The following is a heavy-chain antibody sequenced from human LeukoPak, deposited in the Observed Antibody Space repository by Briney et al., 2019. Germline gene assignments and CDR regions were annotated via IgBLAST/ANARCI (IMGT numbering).Heavy chain of an antibody. V-gene: IGHV4-38-2*02. D-gene: IGHD3-9*01. J-gene: IGHJ5*02. CDR1: GYSISRDYY. CDR3: ARDLGSRYDILTGYSPWFDP. Sequence: PSETLSLTCAVSGYSISRDYYWGWIRQPPGKGLEWIGSFYHSGSTYYKPSLKSRVTISVDTSKNQFSLKLSSVTAADTAVYYCARDLGSRYDILTGYSPWFDPWGQGTLVTVSS. CDR2: FYHSGST.